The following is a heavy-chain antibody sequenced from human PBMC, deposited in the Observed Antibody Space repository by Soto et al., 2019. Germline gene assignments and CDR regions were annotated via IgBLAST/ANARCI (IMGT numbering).Heavy chain of an antibody. V-gene: IGHV3-7*04. CDR3: ARGHINSCDY. CDR2: IKPDGGEQ. J-gene: IGHJ4*02. Sequence: EVQLVESGGGLVQPGGSLRLSCEASGFTFGNYWMNWVRQTPGKGLEWVANIKPDGGEQYYVDSVKGRFTISRDNAKDSLYLQMSSLRGDDTAVYYCARGHINSCDYWGQGTLVTVSS. CDR1: GFTFGNYW.